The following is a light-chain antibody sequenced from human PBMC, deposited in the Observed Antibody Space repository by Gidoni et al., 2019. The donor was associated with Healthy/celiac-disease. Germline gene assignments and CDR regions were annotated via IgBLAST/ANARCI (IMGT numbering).Light chain of an antibody. CDR1: QGISSY. J-gene: IGKJ3*01. CDR3: QQYYSYPFT. Sequence: MTQSPSSFSASTGDRVTITCRASQGISSYLAWYQQKPGKAPKLLIYAASTLQSGVPSRFSGSGSGTDFTLTISCLQSEDFATYYCQQYYSYPFTFGPGTKVEIK. V-gene: IGKV1-8*01. CDR2: AAS.